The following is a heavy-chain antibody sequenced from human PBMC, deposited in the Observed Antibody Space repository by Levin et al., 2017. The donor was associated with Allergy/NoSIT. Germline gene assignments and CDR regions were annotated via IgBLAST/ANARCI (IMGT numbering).Heavy chain of an antibody. CDR3: ARGLAESSRYTHGY. D-gene: IGHD3-16*02. J-gene: IGHJ4*02. V-gene: IGHV4-59*01. Sequence: ETLSLTCTVSGGSISGYYWTWIRQPPGKGLEWIGNIYYSGSTNYNPSLKSRVTISVDTSKNQFSLNLSSVTAADTAVYYCARGLAESSRYTHGYWGQGTLVIVSS. CDR2: IYYSGST. CDR1: GGSISGYY.